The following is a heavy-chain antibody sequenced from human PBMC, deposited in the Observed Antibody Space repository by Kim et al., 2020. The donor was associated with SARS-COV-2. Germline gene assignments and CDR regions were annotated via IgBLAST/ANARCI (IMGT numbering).Heavy chain of an antibody. D-gene: IGHD2-2*03. CDR2: ISDNGGRT. J-gene: IGHJ6*02. CDR3: AKDFGYCSSTSCFPPYGMDV. V-gene: IGHV3-23*01. Sequence: GGSLRLSCAASGFTFSSFAMSWVRQAPGKGLEWVSSISDNGGRTYYADSVKGRFTISRDNSKNTPYIEMNSLRADDTAVYYCAKDFGYCSSTSCFPPYGMDVWGQGTTVTVSS. CDR1: GFTFSSFA.